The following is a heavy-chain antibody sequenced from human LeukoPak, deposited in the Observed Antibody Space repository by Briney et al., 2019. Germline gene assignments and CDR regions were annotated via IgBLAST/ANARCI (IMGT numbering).Heavy chain of an antibody. Sequence: GRSLRLSCAASGFTFSSYAMHWVRQAPGKGLEWVAVISYDGSNKYYADSVKGRFTISRDNSKNTLYLQMNSLRAEDTAVYYCASSSSTSSLWGNAFDIWGQGTMVTVSS. D-gene: IGHD2-2*01. J-gene: IGHJ3*02. V-gene: IGHV3-30-3*01. CDR1: GFTFSSYA. CDR3: ASSSSTSSLWGNAFDI. CDR2: ISYDGSNK.